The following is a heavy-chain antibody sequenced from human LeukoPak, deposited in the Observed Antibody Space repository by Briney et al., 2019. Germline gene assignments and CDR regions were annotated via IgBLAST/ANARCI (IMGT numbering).Heavy chain of an antibody. CDR2: IKQDGSEI. CDR1: GFTFSNYW. V-gene: IGHV3-7*01. Sequence: GGSLRLSCGASGFTFSNYWMSWVRQAPGKGLEWVANIKQDGSEIYYMDSVKGRFTISRDNAKNSLYLQMNSLRAEDTAVYYCAKDFLYLYSSGTFDYWGQGTLVTVSS. J-gene: IGHJ4*02. D-gene: IGHD6-19*01. CDR3: AKDFLYLYSSGTFDY.